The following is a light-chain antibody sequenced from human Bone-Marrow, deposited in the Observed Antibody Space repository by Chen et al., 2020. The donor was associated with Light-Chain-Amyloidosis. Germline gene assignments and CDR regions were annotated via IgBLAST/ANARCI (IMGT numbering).Light chain of an antibody. V-gene: IGLV3-25*03. CDR2: RDT. J-gene: IGLJ2*01. CDR3: QSADSSGTYEVI. CDR1: DLPTKY. Sequence: SYELTQTPSLSVSPGQTARITCSGDDLPTKYAYWYQQKPGQAPVLVIHRDTERPSGISERFSGSSSGTTATLTISGVQAEDEADYHCQSADSSGTYEVIFGGGTKLTV.